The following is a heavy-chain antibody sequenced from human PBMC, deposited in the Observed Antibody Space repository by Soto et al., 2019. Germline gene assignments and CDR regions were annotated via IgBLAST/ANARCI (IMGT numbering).Heavy chain of an antibody. CDR3: AREDFVGGTCYSWTFAFYDYVDV. Sequence: EVQLVESGGGLVQPGGSRRLSCAASGFTFSNYWMYWVRQAPGKGLEWVSRINSDGNVSSHADSVKGRLTISRDSVKNTLYLHMDSLRAEDTAVYFCAREDFVGGTCYSWTFAFYDYVDVVSKGTAVTVFS. D-gene: IGHD2-15*01. J-gene: IGHJ6*03. V-gene: IGHV3-74*01. CDR2: INSDGNVS. CDR1: GFTFSNYW.